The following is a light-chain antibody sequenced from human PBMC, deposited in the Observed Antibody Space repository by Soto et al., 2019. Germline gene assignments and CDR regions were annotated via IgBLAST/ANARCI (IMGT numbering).Light chain of an antibody. J-gene: IGKJ1*01. CDR1: QSISSW. CDR3: QQYNSYRT. Sequence: DIQMTQSPSTLSASVGDRVSITCRASQSISSWLAWYQQKPGKAPKLLIYDASSLESGAPSRFSGSGSGTEFTLTISRLQPDDFATYYCQQYNSYRTFGQGTKVEIK. V-gene: IGKV1-5*01. CDR2: DAS.